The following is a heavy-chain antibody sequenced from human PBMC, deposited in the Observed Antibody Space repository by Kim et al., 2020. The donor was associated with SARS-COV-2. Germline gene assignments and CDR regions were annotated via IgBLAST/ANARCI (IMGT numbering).Heavy chain of an antibody. CDR1: GFTFTSSA. CDR2: IVVGSGNT. Sequence: SVKVSCKASGFTFTSSAVQWVRQARGQRLEWIGWIVVGSGNTNYAQKFQERVTITRDMSTSTAYMELSSLRSEDTAVYYCAAGSSEEWVEMATMGDYWGQGTLVTVSS. J-gene: IGHJ4*02. V-gene: IGHV1-58*01. D-gene: IGHD1-26*01. CDR3: AAGSSEEWVEMATMGDY.